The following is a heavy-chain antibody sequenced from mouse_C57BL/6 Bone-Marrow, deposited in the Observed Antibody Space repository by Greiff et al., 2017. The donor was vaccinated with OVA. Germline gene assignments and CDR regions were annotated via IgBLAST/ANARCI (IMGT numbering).Heavy chain of an antibody. CDR2: LDPETGGT. J-gene: IGHJ4*01. D-gene: IGHD2-5*01. Sequence: QVQLQQSGAELVRPGASVTLSCKASGYTFTDYEMHWVKQTPVHGLEWIGALDPETGGTAYNQKFKGTAILTADKSSSTAYMELRSLTSEDSAVYYCTRGYSNYYAMDYWGQGTSVTVSS. CDR3: TRGYSNYYAMDY. CDR1: GYTFTDYE. V-gene: IGHV1-15*01.